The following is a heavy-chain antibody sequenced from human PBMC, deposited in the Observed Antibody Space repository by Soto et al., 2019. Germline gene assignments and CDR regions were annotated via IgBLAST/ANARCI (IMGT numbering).Heavy chain of an antibody. V-gene: IGHV4-38-2*02. CDR1: GYSISSGYY. Sequence: SETLSLTCAVSGYSISSGYYWGWIRQPPGKGLEWIGSIYHSGSTYYNPSLKSRVTISVDTSKNQFSLKLSSVTAADTAVYYCAREDIVVVAATYNWFDPWGQGTLVTVSS. D-gene: IGHD2-15*01. J-gene: IGHJ5*02. CDR3: AREDIVVVAATYNWFDP. CDR2: IYHSGST.